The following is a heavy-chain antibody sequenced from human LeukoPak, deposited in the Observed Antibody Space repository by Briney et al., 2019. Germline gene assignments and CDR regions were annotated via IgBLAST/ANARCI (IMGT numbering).Heavy chain of an antibody. CDR2: ISYDGSNK. Sequence: GGSLRLSCAASGFTFSSYWMHWVRQAPGKGLEWVAVISYDGSNKYYADSVKGRFTISRGNSKNTLYLQMNSLRAEDTAVYYCAKGYLSFWVFDYWGQGTLVTVSS. CDR1: GFTFSSYW. J-gene: IGHJ4*02. D-gene: IGHD3-16*01. V-gene: IGHV3-30*18. CDR3: AKGYLSFWVFDY.